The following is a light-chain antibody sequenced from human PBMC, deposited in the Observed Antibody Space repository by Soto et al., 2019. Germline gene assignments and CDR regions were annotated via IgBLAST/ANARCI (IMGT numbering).Light chain of an antibody. J-gene: IGKJ4*01. Sequence: EIVMTQSPATLSVSPGERATLSCRASQSVSSNLAWYQQIPGQAPRLLIYGASTRATGIPDRFSGSGSGTEFTLTISSLQSEDFALYYCQQYDSWPPLTFGGGTKVEIK. CDR1: QSVSSN. CDR2: GAS. CDR3: QQYDSWPPLT. V-gene: IGKV3-15*01.